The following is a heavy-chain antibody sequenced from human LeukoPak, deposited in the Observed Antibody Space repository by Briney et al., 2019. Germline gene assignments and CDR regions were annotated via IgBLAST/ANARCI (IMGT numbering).Heavy chain of an antibody. V-gene: IGHV1-2*02. CDR2: IDPNNGDT. D-gene: IGHD1-14*01. CDR3: ARRSRNGLDAFDI. CDR1: AYTFTGYY. J-gene: IGHJ3*02. Sequence: ASVKVSCKASAYTFTGYYLHWVRQAPGQGPEWMGWIDPNNGDTKYAQKFQGRVTMTRDRSISTAYMELSRLTSDDTAVYYCARRSRNGLDAFDIWGQGTVVTVSS.